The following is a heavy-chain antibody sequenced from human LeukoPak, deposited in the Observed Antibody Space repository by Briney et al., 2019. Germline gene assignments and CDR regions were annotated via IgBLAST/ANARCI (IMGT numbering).Heavy chain of an antibody. CDR3: ARHVTGSSWYYFDY. CDR2: INHSGST. V-gene: IGHV4-34*01. CDR1: GGSFSGYY. D-gene: IGHD6-13*01. Sequence: PSETLSLTCAVYGGSFSGYYWSWIRQPPGKGLEWIGEINHSGSTNYNPSLKSRVTISVDTSKNQFSLKLSSVTAADTAVYYCARHVTGSSWYYFDYWGQGTLVTVSS. J-gene: IGHJ4*02.